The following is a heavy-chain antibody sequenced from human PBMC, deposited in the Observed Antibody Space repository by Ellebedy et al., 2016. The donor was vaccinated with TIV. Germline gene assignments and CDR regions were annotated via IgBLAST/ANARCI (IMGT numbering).Heavy chain of an antibody. CDR2: IYTGGST. CDR1: GFTINSNY. CDR3: AKRDWGRWFDP. Sequence: GESLKISCAASGFTINSNYMSWVRQAPGKGLEWVSTIYTGGSTYYADSVRGRFTISRDTYKNTLYLQMNSLRAEDTAVYYCAKRDWGRWFDPWGQGTLVTVSS. J-gene: IGHJ5*02. V-gene: IGHV3-66*04. D-gene: IGHD7-27*01.